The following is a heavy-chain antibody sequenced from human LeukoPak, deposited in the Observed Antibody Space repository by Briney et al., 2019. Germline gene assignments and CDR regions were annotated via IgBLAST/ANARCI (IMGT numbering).Heavy chain of an antibody. Sequence: GGAPRLSCAASGFTFSDYWINLGRPAPGEGVGGVSPISGTGSRTYYADSVKGRFTISRDNSKNTLYLQMKSLRVEHTARYYCAKGLTGYSNYGMDVWGQGTTVTVSS. CDR2: ISGTGSRT. CDR3: AKGLTGYSNYGMDV. D-gene: IGHD3-9*01. V-gene: IGHV3-23*01. J-gene: IGHJ6*02. CDR1: GFTFSDYW.